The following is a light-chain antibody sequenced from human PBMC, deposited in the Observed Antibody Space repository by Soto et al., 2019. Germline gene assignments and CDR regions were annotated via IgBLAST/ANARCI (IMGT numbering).Light chain of an antibody. V-gene: IGKV3-11*01. Sequence: EIVLTQSPATLSLSPGERATLSCRASQSVSSYLAWYQQKPGQAPRLLIYDASNRATGIPARFSGSGSWTDFTLTISSLEPEDSAVYYCHQRSYWPWTFGQGTKVEIK. CDR2: DAS. CDR3: HQRSYWPWT. J-gene: IGKJ1*01. CDR1: QSVSSY.